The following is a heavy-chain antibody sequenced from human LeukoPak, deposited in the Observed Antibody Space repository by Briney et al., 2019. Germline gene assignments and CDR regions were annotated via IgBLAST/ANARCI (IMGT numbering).Heavy chain of an antibody. D-gene: IGHD2/OR15-2a*01. J-gene: IGHJ4*02. CDR2: IDPKSGGT. CDR1: GYTFTGYY. V-gene: IGHV1-2*06. CDR3: ARDSRVSGDY. Sequence: ASVKVSCKTSGYTFTGYYMHWVRQAPGQGLEWMGRIDPKSGGTKYAQRFQGRVTTTSDTSINTAYMELSRLTSDDTAAYYCARDSRVSGDYWGQGTLVTVSS.